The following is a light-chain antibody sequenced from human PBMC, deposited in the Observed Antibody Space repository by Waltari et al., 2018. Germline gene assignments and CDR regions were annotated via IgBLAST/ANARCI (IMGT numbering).Light chain of an antibody. Sequence: QSVLTQPPSVSAAPGQTVPISCSGGTPTIEKNFVSWYPHFPGRPPKLIIHETEVRPSEISDRFSASKSGTSATLAITGLQTGDEAIYYCATWDRTVRGGGVIFGGGTKLTVL. CDR3: ATWDRTVRGGGVI. CDR2: ETE. J-gene: IGLJ2*01. CDR1: TPTIEKNF. V-gene: IGLV1-51*02.